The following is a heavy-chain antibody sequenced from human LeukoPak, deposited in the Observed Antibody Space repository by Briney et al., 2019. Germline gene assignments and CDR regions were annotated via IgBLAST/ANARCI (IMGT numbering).Heavy chain of an antibody. CDR2: IRSKAYGCTT. CDR1: GFTFGDYA. V-gene: IGHV3-49*03. CDR3: TSTVLLWFGELLEFDY. J-gene: IGHJ4*02. D-gene: IGHD3-10*01. Sequence: GGSLRLSCTASGFTFGDYAMSWFRQAPGKGLEWVGFIRSKAYGCTTEYAAAVKGRFTISRDDSKSTAYLQMNSLKTEDTAVYYCTSTVLLWFGELLEFDYWGQGTLVTVSS.